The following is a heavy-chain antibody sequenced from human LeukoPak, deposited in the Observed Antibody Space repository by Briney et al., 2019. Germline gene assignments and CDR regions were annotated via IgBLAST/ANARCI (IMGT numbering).Heavy chain of an antibody. V-gene: IGHV1-18*01. Sequence: ASVKVTCKASAYTFTSFGITWVRQAPGQGLEWMGWISAYNGNTNYAQKFHGRVTMTTDTSTNTAYMEMRSLRFDDTAVYYCAQNQRGSMSYFLDSWGQGTLVTVSS. D-gene: IGHD1-26*01. CDR2: ISAYNGNT. J-gene: IGHJ5*01. CDR1: AYTFTSFG. CDR3: AQNQRGSMSYFLDS.